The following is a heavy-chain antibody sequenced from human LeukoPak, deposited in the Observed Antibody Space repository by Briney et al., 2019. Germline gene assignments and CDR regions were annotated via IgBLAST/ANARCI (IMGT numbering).Heavy chain of an antibody. D-gene: IGHD5-24*01. Sequence: EASVKVSCKASEYTFTTYYIHWVRQAPGQGLEWMGIINPRGGSTSYTQKFQGRVTMTRDTSTSTVYMELSSLRSEDTAVYYCARMEMATAIFDYWGQGTLVTVSS. V-gene: IGHV1-46*01. CDR2: INPRGGST. CDR1: EYTFTTYY. J-gene: IGHJ4*02. CDR3: ARMEMATAIFDY.